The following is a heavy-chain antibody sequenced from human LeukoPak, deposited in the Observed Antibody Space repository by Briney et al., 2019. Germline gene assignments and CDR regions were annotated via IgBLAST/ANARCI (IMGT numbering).Heavy chain of an antibody. CDR1: GFTFSSYE. CDR2: ISSSVSTI. CDR3: ARDQGRFKDCGGDCYAAFDI. D-gene: IGHD2-21*02. J-gene: IGHJ3*02. Sequence: PGGSLRLSCAASGFTFSSYEMNWVRQAPGKGLEWVSYISSSVSTIYYADSVKGRFTISRDNAKNSLYLQMNSLRAEDTAVYYCARDQGRFKDCGGDCYAAFDIWGQGTMVTVSS. V-gene: IGHV3-48*03.